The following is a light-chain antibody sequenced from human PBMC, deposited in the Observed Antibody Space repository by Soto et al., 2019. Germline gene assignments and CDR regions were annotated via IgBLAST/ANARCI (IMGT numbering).Light chain of an antibody. CDR3: QQYNDWPPYT. Sequence: ETVVMQSPATLSVSPGERATLSCRASQSVTTNLAWYQQKPGQAPRLLIYGASTRATGVPARFSGSGSGTEFTLTISSLQSEDFAVYYCQQYNDWPPYTFGQGTKLEIK. CDR1: QSVTTN. CDR2: GAS. J-gene: IGKJ2*01. V-gene: IGKV3-15*01.